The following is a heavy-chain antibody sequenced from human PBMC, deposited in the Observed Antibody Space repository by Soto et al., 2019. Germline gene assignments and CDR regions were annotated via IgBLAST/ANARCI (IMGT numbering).Heavy chain of an antibody. CDR2: ISGSGGST. V-gene: IGHV3-23*01. J-gene: IGHJ5*02. Sequence: GGSLRLSCAASGFTFSNYAMSWVRQAPGKGLEWVSAISGSGGSTYYADSVKGRFTISRDNSKNTLYLQMNSLRVEDTAVYYCAKDPGKGPTPWGQGTLVTVSS. CDR1: GFTFSNYA. CDR3: AKDPGKGPTP.